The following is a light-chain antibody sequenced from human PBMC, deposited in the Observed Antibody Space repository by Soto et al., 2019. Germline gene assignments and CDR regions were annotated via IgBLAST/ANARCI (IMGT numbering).Light chain of an antibody. CDR2: TTD. J-gene: IGLJ3*02. CDR1: TGAVTTGNY. CDR3: LLYFGGAQLV. Sequence: QAVVTQEPSLTVSPGGTVTLTCASSTGAVTTGNYASWFQQKPGQAPRTLIYTTDNRHSWSPARFSGSLLGGKAALTLSSVQPEDEADYYCLLYFGGAQLVFGGGTKVTVL. V-gene: IGLV7-43*01.